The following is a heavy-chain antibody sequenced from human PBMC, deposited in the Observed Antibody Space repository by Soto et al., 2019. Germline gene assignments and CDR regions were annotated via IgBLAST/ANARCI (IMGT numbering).Heavy chain of an antibody. CDR2: IYYSGST. V-gene: IGHV4-30-4*01. J-gene: IGHJ3*02. D-gene: IGHD3-22*01. CDR1: GGSISSGDYY. Sequence: QVQLQESGPGLVKPSQTLSLTCTVSGGSISSGDYYWSWIRQPPGKGLEWIGYIYYSGSTYYNPSLKSRVTISVDTSKNPLSLKLSSVTAADTAVYYCARAWDYYDSSGYDDAFDIWGQGTMVTVSS. CDR3: ARAWDYYDSSGYDDAFDI.